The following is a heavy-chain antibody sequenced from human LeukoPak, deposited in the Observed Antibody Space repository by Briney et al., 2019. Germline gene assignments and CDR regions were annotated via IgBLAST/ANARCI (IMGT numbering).Heavy chain of an antibody. V-gene: IGHV3-23*01. J-gene: IGHJ4*02. CDR2: ISGSGGST. D-gene: IGHD6-13*01. CDR1: GFTFSSYA. CDR3: AKDGIAAAGTPYYFDY. Sequence: GGSLRLSCAASGFTFSSYAMSWVRQAPGKGLEWVSAISGSGGSTYYADSVKGRFTISRDNSKNTLYLQMNSLRAEDTAVYYCAKDGIAAAGTPYYFDYWGQGTLVTVSS.